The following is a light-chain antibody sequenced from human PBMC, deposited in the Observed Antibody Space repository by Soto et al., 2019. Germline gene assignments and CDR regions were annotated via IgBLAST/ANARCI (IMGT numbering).Light chain of an antibody. CDR2: GPS. CDR3: HQYGSSPLT. J-gene: IGKJ4*01. CDR1: QSVTSSS. Sequence: EIVLTQSPGTLSLSPGERATLSCRASQSVTSSSLAWYQQKPGQAPSLLVYGPSRRGTGIPDRFSGSGSGTDFTLTISRLETQEFAVYYCHQYGSSPLTFGGGTKVDIK. V-gene: IGKV3-20*01.